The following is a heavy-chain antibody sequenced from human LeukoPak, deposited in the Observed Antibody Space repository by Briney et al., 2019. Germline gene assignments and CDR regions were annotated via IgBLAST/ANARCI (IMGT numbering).Heavy chain of an antibody. Sequence: SETLSLTCTVSGGSINSANYYWGWLRQPPGKGLEWIGSIYYSETTYDNPSLKSRVTISIETSKNQFSLKLSSVTASDTAVYYCARQRADYYYYYVDVWGKGTTVAVS. CDR2: IYYSETT. CDR3: ARQRADYYYYYVDV. J-gene: IGHJ6*03. CDR1: GGSINSANYY. V-gene: IGHV4-39*01.